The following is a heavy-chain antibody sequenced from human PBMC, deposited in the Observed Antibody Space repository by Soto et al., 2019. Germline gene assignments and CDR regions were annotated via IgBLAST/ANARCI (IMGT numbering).Heavy chain of an antibody. Sequence: GGSLRLSCAASGLTFTNYAMSWVRQAPGEGLEWVAAITGSGAGTWHAESVRDRFTSSRDNSKNTLYLQMNSLRAEDTAVYHRAQGSSSSRPYYFDYWGQGVLVTVSS. CDR2: ITGSGAGT. J-gene: IGHJ4*02. V-gene: IGHV3-23*01. CDR1: GLTFTNYA. D-gene: IGHD3-10*01. CDR3: AQGSSSSRPYYFDY.